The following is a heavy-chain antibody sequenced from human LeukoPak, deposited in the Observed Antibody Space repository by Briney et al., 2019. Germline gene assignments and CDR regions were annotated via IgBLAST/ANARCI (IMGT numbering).Heavy chain of an antibody. Sequence: GGSLRLSCVASGFTFSSHGMNWVRQAPGKGLEWVSGISPSGGITYYTDSVKGRFTISRDNSKNTQSLQMNSLRAEDTAVYYCARDGYYDFWSGYYTTYYFDYWGQGTLVTVSS. CDR2: ISPSGGIT. CDR3: ARDGYYDFWSGYYTTYYFDY. V-gene: IGHV3-23*01. J-gene: IGHJ4*02. D-gene: IGHD3-3*01. CDR1: GFTFSSHG.